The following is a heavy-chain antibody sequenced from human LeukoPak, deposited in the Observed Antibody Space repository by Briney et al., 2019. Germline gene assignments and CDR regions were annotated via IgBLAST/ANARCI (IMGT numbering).Heavy chain of an antibody. D-gene: IGHD6-13*01. J-gene: IGHJ5*02. CDR1: GGSISSYY. Sequence: PSETLSLTCTVSGGSISSYYWSWIRQPPGKGLEWIGYIYTSGSTNYNPSLKSRVTISVDTSKNQFSLKLSSVTAADTAVYYCARNIYSSSWYSNWFDPWGQGTLVTVSS. CDR3: ARNIYSSSWYSNWFDP. V-gene: IGHV4-4*09. CDR2: IYTSGST.